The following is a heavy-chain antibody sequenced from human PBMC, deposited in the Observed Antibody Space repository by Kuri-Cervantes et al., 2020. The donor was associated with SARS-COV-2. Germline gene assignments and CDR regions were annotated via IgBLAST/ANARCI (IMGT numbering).Heavy chain of an antibody. CDR2: ISGSGGST. Sequence: ETLSLTCAASGFTFSSYAMSWARQAPGKGLEWVSAISGSGGSTYYADSVKGRFTISRDDSKNTLYLQMNSLRAEDTAVYYCANLQWLLIDDAFDIWGQGTMVTVSS. J-gene: IGHJ3*02. D-gene: IGHD3-22*01. CDR3: ANLQWLLIDDAFDI. CDR1: GFTFSSYA. V-gene: IGHV3-23*01.